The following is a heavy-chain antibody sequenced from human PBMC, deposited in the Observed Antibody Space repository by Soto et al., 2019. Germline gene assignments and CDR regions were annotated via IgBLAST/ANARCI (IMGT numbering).Heavy chain of an antibody. J-gene: IGHJ3*02. Sequence: SETLSLTCAVYGGSFSGYYWSWIRQPPGKGLEWIGKINHSERTNYNPSLKSLVNVSEDTSKNQFSLKLCSVTAADTAVYYCAGFVLADAFDIWGQGTMVTVSS. CDR1: GGSFSGYY. CDR3: AGFVLADAFDI. V-gene: IGHV4-34*01. D-gene: IGHD2-21*01. CDR2: INHSERT.